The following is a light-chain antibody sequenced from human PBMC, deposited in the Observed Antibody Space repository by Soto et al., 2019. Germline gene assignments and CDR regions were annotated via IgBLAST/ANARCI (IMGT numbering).Light chain of an antibody. V-gene: IGKV1-39*01. Sequence: DIQMTQSPSSLSASVGDRVTITCRASQSISTYVSWYQHRPGKAPKLLIYSASTLQSGVPPRFSGSGSGTDFTLTISSLLPEDFATYYCQQSFNTLTFGGGTKVEIE. CDR3: QQSFNTLT. J-gene: IGKJ4*01. CDR2: SAS. CDR1: QSISTY.